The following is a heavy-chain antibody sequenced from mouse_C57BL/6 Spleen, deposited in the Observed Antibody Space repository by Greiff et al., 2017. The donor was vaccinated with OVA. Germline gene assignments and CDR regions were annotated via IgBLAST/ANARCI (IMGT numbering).Heavy chain of an antibody. J-gene: IGHJ3*01. Sequence: VQGVESDAELVKPGASVKISCKVSGYTFTDHTIHWMKQRPEQGLEWIGYIYPRDGSTKYNEKFKGKATLTADKSSSTAYMQLNSLTSEDSAVYFCARADSSGYVGFAYWGQGTLVTVSA. D-gene: IGHD3-2*02. CDR3: ARADSSGYVGFAY. CDR2: IYPRDGST. CDR1: GYTFTDHT. V-gene: IGHV1-78*01.